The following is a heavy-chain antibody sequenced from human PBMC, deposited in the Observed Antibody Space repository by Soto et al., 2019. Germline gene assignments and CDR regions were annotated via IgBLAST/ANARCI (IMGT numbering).Heavy chain of an antibody. Sequence: EVQLVESGGGLVQPGRSLRLSCAASGFTLGDYAMHWVRQAPGKGLEWVSGISWNSGSIGYADSVKGRFTISRDNAKNSLHLPMNSLRAEDTAVYYCAKAQTYYGDSHYFDYWGQGTLGTFSS. CDR1: GFTLGDYA. D-gene: IGHD4-17*01. J-gene: IGHJ4*02. V-gene: IGHV3-9*01. CDR2: ISWNSGSI. CDR3: AKAQTYYGDSHYFDY.